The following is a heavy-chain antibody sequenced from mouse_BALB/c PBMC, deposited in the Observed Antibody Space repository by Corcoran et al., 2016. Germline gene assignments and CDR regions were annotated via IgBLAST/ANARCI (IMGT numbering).Heavy chain of an antibody. Sequence: QVQLQQSGPELVKPGASVKISCKASGYSFTSYYIHWVKQRPGQGLEWIGWIFPGSGNTKYNEKFKGKATLTAYTSSSTAYMQLSSLTSEDSAVYFCAKTARATYYFDYWGQGTTLTVS. J-gene: IGHJ2*01. CDR3: AKTARATYYFDY. CDR2: IFPGSGNT. V-gene: IGHV1-66*01. CDR1: GYSFTSYY. D-gene: IGHD3-2*01.